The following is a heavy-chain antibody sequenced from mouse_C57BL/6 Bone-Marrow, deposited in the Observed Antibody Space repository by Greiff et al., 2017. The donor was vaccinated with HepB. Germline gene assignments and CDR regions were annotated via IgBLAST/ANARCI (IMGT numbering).Heavy chain of an antibody. J-gene: IGHJ3*01. CDR3: ARGNWAWFAY. CDR1: GYTFTSYG. CDR2: IYPRSGNT. V-gene: IGHV1-81*01. D-gene: IGHD4-1*01. Sequence: QVQLKQSGAELARPGASVKLSCKASGYTFTSYGISWVKQRTGQGLEWIGEIYPRSGNTYYNEKFKGKATLTADKSSSTAYMELRSLTSEDSAVYFCARGNWAWFAYWGQGTLVTVSA.